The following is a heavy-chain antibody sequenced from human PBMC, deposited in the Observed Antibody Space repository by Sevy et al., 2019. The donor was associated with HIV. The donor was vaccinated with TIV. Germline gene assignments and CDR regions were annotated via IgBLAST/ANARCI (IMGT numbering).Heavy chain of an antibody. Sequence: GGSLRLSCAASGFTFSTYWMTWVRQAPGKGLVWVANIKQDGTDTNYVDSVRGRFTISRDNGRNLLYLHMNSLRAEDTALYYCAKDISIEGGIAAVGTGIFDFWGQGTLVTVSS. V-gene: IGHV3-7*03. CDR2: IKQDGTDT. J-gene: IGHJ4*02. CDR1: GFTFSTYW. CDR3: AKDISIEGGIAAVGTGIFDF. D-gene: IGHD6-13*01.